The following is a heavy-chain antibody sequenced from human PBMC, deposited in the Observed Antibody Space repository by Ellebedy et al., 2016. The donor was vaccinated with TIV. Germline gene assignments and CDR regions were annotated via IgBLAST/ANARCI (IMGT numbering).Heavy chain of an antibody. CDR3: ARGGGIFGEVIPYNWFDP. CDR1: GYTFTNYY. V-gene: IGHV1-46*01. CDR2: INPIDGST. D-gene: IGHD3-3*01. Sequence: AASVKVSCKASGYTFTNYYIHWVRQAPGQGLEWMGIINPIDGSTSYTQKFQGRVTMTRDTSTSTVYMDLSSLISEDTAVYYCARGGGIFGEVIPYNWFDPWGQGTLVTVSS. J-gene: IGHJ5*02.